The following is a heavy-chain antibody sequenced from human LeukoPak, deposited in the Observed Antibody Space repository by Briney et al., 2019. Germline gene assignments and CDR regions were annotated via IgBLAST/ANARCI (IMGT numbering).Heavy chain of an antibody. V-gene: IGHV3-23*01. CDR3: AKDSIPAAGDLDY. D-gene: IGHD6-13*01. CDR2: ISGSGGST. J-gene: IGHJ4*02. CDR1: EFTFSSYA. Sequence: GGSLRLSCAASEFTFSSYAMSWVRQAPGKGLEWVSVISGSGGSTYYADSVKGRFTISRDNSQNTLYLQMNSLRAEDTAVYYCAKDSIPAAGDLDYWGQGTLVTVSS.